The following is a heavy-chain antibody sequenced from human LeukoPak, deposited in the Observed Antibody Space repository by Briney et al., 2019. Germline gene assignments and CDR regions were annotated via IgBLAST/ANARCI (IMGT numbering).Heavy chain of an antibody. CDR3: ARPRQGAWFEP. CDR2: IWPGDSDT. D-gene: IGHD3-16*01. Sequence: GESLKISCKASGYTFTTYWIGWVRQMPGKGLEWMGVIWPGDSDTRYSPSFQGQVTISVDKSITTAYLQWSSLKASDSAMYYCARPRQGAWFEPWGQGTLVTVSS. J-gene: IGHJ5*02. V-gene: IGHV5-51*01. CDR1: GYTFTTYW.